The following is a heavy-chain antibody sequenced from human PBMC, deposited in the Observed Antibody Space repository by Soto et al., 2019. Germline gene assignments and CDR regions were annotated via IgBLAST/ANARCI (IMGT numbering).Heavy chain of an antibody. J-gene: IGHJ6*02. CDR1: GGTFSSYA. V-gene: IGHV1-69*13. CDR2: IIPIFGTA. Sequence: SVKVSCKASGGTFSSYAISWVRQAPGQGLEWMGGIIPIFGTANYAQKFQGRVTITADESTSTAYMELSSLRSEDTAGYYCARWPRPRSIVVVPAAPPDYYGMDVWGQGTTVTVSS. CDR3: ARWPRPRSIVVVPAAPPDYYGMDV. D-gene: IGHD2-2*01.